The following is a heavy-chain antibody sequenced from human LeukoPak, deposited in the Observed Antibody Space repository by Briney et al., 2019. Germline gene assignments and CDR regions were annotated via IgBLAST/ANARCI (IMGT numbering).Heavy chain of an antibody. CDR3: ARDLEAAAGTAWFDP. CDR2: IYYSGST. Sequence: PSETLSLTCTVSGGSISSSSYYWSWIRQPPGKGLEWIGYIYYSGSTNYNPSLKSRVTISVDTSKNQFSLKLSSVTAADTAVYYCARDLEAAAGTAWFDPWGQGTLVTVSS. V-gene: IGHV4-61*01. D-gene: IGHD6-13*01. CDR1: GGSISSSSYY. J-gene: IGHJ5*02.